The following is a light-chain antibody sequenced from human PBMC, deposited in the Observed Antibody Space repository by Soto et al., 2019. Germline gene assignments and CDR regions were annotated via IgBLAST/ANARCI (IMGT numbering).Light chain of an antibody. CDR2: EVS. J-gene: IGLJ2*01. CDR3: SSYAGCNTAG. V-gene: IGLV2-8*01. CDR1: SSDVGAYNY. Sequence: QSALTQPPSASGSPGQSVTISCTGTSSDVGAYNYVSWYQQHPGKAPKVMIYEVSKRPSGVPDRFSGSKSGNTASLTVSGLQAEDEADYYCSSYAGCNTAGFGGGTKLTVL.